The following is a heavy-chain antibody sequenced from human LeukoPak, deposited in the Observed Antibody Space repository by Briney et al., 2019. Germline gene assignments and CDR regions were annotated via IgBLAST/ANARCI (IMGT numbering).Heavy chain of an antibody. J-gene: IGHJ4*02. V-gene: IGHV1-2*02. Sequence: WASVTVSCKASGYTFTGYYMHWVRQAPGQGLEWMGWINPNSGGTNYAQKFQGRVTMTRDTSISTAYMELSRLRSDDTAVYYCARGERGYSYGYLYWGQGTLVTASS. CDR3: ARGERGYSYGYLY. D-gene: IGHD5-18*01. CDR2: INPNSGGT. CDR1: GYTFTGYY.